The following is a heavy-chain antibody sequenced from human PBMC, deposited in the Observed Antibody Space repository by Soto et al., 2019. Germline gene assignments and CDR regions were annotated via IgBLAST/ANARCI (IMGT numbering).Heavy chain of an antibody. V-gene: IGHV3-7*01. Sequence: PGGSLRLSCAASGFTFSSYWMSWVRQAPGKGLEWVANIKQDGSEKYYVDSVKGRFTISRDNAKNSLYLQMSSLRAEDTAVYYCARDEYSSSSPNYYYYMDVWGKGTTVTVSS. D-gene: IGHD6-6*01. CDR3: ARDEYSSSSPNYYYYMDV. J-gene: IGHJ6*03. CDR2: IKQDGSEK. CDR1: GFTFSSYW.